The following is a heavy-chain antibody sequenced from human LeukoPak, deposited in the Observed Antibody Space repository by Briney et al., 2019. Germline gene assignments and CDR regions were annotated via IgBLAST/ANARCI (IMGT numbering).Heavy chain of an antibody. D-gene: IGHD6-19*01. V-gene: IGHV3-48*03. J-gene: IGHJ5*02. CDR1: GFTFSSYE. CDR2: ISSSGSTI. CDR3: ARGRSVAVIPYNWFDP. Sequence: GGSLRLSCAASGFTFSSYEMNWVRQAPGKGLEWVSYISSSGSTIYYADSVKGRFTISRDNAKNSLYLQMNSLRAEDTAVYYCARGRSVAVIPYNWFDPWGQGTLVTVSS.